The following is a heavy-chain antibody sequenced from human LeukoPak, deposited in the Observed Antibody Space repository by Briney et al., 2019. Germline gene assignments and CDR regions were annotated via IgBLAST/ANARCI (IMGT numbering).Heavy chain of an antibody. CDR1: GSTFSDYH. Sequence: ASVKVSRKASGSTFSDYHINWVRQASGQGPEWMGWINTKSGDAKYNQAFQGRVTMTRDTSISTAYMELNRLRSDDTAMYYCGSVRGILSYFDLWGRGTLVAVSS. CDR3: GSVRGILSYFDL. J-gene: IGHJ2*01. D-gene: IGHD3-16*01. V-gene: IGHV1-2*02. CDR2: INTKSGDA.